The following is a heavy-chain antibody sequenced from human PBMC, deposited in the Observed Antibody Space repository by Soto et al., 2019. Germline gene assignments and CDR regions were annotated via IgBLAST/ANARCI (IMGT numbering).Heavy chain of an antibody. CDR1: GYTFTSYG. CDR3: ARDHGGHPRGGMDV. V-gene: IGHV1-18*01. D-gene: IGHD4-17*01. CDR2: ISAYNGNT. J-gene: IGHJ6*02. Sequence: ASVKVSCKASGYTFTSYGISWVRQAPGQGLEWMGWISAYNGNTNYAQKLQGRVTMTTDTSTSTAYMELRSLRSDDTAVSYCARDHGGHPRGGMDVWGQGTTVTVSS.